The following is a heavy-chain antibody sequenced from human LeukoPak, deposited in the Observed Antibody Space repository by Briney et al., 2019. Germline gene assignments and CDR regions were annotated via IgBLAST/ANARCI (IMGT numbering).Heavy chain of an antibody. CDR3: ARIIAARYYSDY. D-gene: IGHD6-6*01. Sequence: GGSLRPSCAAPGFTFSSYWMSWVRQAPGKGLEWVANIKQDGSEKYYVDSVKGRFTISRDNAKNSLYLQMNSLRAEDTAVYYCARIIAARYYSDYWGQGTLVTVSS. CDR2: IKQDGSEK. V-gene: IGHV3-7*01. J-gene: IGHJ4*02. CDR1: GFTFSSYW.